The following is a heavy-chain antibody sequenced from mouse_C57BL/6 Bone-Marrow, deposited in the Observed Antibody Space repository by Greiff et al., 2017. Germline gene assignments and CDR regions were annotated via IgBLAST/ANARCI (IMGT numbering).Heavy chain of an antibody. CDR1: GFNINDDY. Sequence: VQLQQSGAELVRPGASVKLSCTASGFNINDDYMHWVKQRPEQGLEWIGWIDPENGDTEYASKFQGKATITADTSSNTAYLQLSSLTSEDTAVYYCTLLWSFAYWGQGTLVTVSA. V-gene: IGHV14-4*01. D-gene: IGHD2-1*01. CDR3: TLLWSFAY. J-gene: IGHJ3*01. CDR2: IDPENGDT.